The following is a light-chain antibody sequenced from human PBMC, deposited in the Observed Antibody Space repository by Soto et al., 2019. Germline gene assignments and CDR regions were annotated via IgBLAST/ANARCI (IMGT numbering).Light chain of an antibody. J-gene: IGLJ1*01. CDR3: SSYTTSNTRQIV. CDR1: SSDDGGYNY. V-gene: IGLV2-14*01. CDR2: DVS. Sequence: QSALTQPASVSGSPGQSITISCTGTSSDDGGYNYVSWYQQHPGKAPKFMIYDVSNRPSGVSNRFSGSKSGNTASLTISGLQAEVEADYYCSSYTTSNTRQIVFGTGTKVTVL.